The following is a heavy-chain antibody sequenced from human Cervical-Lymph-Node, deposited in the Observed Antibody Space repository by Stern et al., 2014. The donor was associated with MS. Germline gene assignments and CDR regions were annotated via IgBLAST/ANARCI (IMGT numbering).Heavy chain of an antibody. CDR1: GYTFTGFF. V-gene: IGHV1-2*02. J-gene: IGHJ4*02. D-gene: IGHD2-15*01. CDR2: INPNTGDT. CDR3: ARGYPFFDN. Sequence: QVQLVESGAEVKKPGASVKVSCTASGYTFTGFFLNWVRQAPGQGLEWVGWINPNTGDTKSAQKFQGRVTLTRVTSVNTVYMELNRLKSYDTAVFYCARGYPFFDNWGQGTLVTVSS.